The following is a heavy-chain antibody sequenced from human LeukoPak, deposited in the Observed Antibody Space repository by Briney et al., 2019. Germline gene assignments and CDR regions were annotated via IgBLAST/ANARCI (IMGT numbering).Heavy chain of an antibody. CDR1: GGSIGGYY. CDR3: ARISGSYWNYFDY. D-gene: IGHD1-26*01. J-gene: IGHJ4*02. CDR2: IYFTGST. V-gene: IGHV4-59*01. Sequence: LETLSLSCTVSGGSIGGYYWHWIRKPPGKGQEWIGYIYFTGSTNYNPSLKSRVTISVDTSKNQFSLKLNSVTAADTAVYYCARISGSYWNYFDYWGQGTLVTVSS.